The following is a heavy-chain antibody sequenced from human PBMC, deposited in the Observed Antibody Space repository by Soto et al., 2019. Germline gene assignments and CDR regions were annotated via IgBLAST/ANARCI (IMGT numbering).Heavy chain of an antibody. CDR3: ARLDSRGFFDS. Sequence: PSETLSLTCTVSGGSINNGGYYWSWIRQHPGKGLEWIGYIYYSGSTNYNPSLKSRITISVDTSKTQFSLKLSSVTAADTAVYYCARLDSRGFFDSWGQGTLVTVSS. V-gene: IGHV4-61*08. CDR1: GGSINNGGYY. CDR2: IYYSGST. J-gene: IGHJ4*02. D-gene: IGHD3-22*01.